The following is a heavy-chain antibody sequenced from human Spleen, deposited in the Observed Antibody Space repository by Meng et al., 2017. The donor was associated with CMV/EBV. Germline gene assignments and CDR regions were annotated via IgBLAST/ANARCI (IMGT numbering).Heavy chain of an antibody. CDR3: ARDLTYCSTTSCSFDY. J-gene: IGHJ4*02. CDR1: GFTFSSYD. CDR2: IGTAGDT. Sequence: GESLKISCAACGFTFSSYDMHWVRQATGKGLEWVSAIGTAGDTYYPGSVKGQFTIPRENAKNSLYLQMNSLRAEDTAVYYCARDLTYCSTTSCSFDYWGQGTLVTVSS. D-gene: IGHD2-2*01. V-gene: IGHV3-13*03.